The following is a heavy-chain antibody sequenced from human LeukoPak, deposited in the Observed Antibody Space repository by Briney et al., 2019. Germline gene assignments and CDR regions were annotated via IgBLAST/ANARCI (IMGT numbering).Heavy chain of an antibody. CDR1: GFTFSSYA. D-gene: IGHD3-3*01. CDR2: ISGSGGST. J-gene: IGHJ4*02. V-gene: IGHV3-23*01. Sequence: GGSLRLSCAASGFTFSSYAMSWVRQAPGKGLEWVSAISGSGGSTYYADSVKGRFTISRDNSKNTLYLQMNSLRAEDTAVYYCAKNLNGGCDFWSGYGIWDYWGQGTLVTVSS. CDR3: AKNLNGGCDFWSGYGIWDY.